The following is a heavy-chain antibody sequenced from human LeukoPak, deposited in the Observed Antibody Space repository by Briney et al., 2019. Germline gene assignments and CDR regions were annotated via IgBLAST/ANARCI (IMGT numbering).Heavy chain of an antibody. V-gene: IGHV1-24*01. CDR2: FDPEDGET. D-gene: IGHD3-22*01. CDR3: ATARHAYYYDSSGYYDY. CDR1: GYTLTELS. Sequence: GASVTVSCKVSGYTLTELSMHWVRQAPGKGLEWMGGFDPEDGETIYAQKFQGRVTMTEDTSTDTAYMELSSLRSEDTAVYYCATARHAYYYDSSGYYDYWGQGTLVTVSS. J-gene: IGHJ4*02.